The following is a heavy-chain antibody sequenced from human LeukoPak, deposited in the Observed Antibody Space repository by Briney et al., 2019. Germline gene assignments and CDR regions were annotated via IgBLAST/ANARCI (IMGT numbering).Heavy chain of an antibody. Sequence: SETLSLTCTVSGYSISSGYYWGWIRQPPGKGLEWIGSIYHSGSTYYNPSLKSRVTISVDTSKNQFSLKLSSVTAADTAVYYCARENSGGSYFYYYYYMDVWGKGTTVTVSS. CDR1: GYSISSGYY. J-gene: IGHJ6*03. CDR2: IYHSGST. D-gene: IGHD1-26*01. CDR3: ARENSGGSYFYYYYYMDV. V-gene: IGHV4-38-2*02.